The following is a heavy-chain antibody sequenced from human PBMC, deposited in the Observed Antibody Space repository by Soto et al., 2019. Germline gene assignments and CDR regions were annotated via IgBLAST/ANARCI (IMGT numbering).Heavy chain of an antibody. D-gene: IGHD3-22*01. CDR1: GGTFSSYT. J-gene: IGHJ4*02. CDR3: ARGPYYYDSSGYYRSLYYFDY. CDR2: IIPILGIA. V-gene: IGHV1-69*02. Sequence: SVKVSCKASGGTFSSYTISWVRQAPGQGLEWMGRIIPILGIANYAQKFQGRVTITADKSTSTAYMELSSLRSEDTAVYYCARGPYYYDSSGYYRSLYYFDYWGQGTLVTVSS.